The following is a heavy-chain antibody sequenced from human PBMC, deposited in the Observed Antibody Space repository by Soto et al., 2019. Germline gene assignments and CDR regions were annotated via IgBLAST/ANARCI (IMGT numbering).Heavy chain of an antibody. V-gene: IGHV1-24*01. J-gene: IGHJ4*02. CDR2: FDPEDGET. CDR1: GYTLTELS. D-gene: IGHD1-26*01. Sequence: ASVEVSCKVSGYTLTELSMHWVRQAPGKGLEWMGGFDPEDGETIYAQKFQGRVTMTEDTSTDTAYMELSSLRSEDTAVYYCATNRWGAPRPRGDYWARGTSVPVSS. CDR3: ATNRWGAPRPRGDY.